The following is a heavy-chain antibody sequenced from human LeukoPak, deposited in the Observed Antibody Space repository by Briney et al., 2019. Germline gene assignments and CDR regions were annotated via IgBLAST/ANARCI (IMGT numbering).Heavy chain of an antibody. CDR2: INHSGST. V-gene: IGHV4-34*01. CDR1: GGSFSGYY. Sequence: SETLSLTCAVYGGSFSGYYWSWIRQPPGKGLEWIGEINHSGSTNYNPSLKSRVTISVDTSKNQFSLKLSSVTAADTAVYYYARGKRGSQTETYYFGYWGQGTLVTVSS. D-gene: IGHD1-14*01. CDR3: ARGKRGSQTETYYFGY. J-gene: IGHJ4*02.